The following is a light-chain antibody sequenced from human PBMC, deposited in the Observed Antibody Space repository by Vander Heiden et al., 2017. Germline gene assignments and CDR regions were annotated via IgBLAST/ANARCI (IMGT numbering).Light chain of an antibody. V-gene: IGLV2-8*01. CDR1: SSDVGGYNY. J-gene: IGLJ1*01. CDR3: SSYAGSNNYV. Sequence: QSALTQPPSASGSPGQSVTISCTGTSSDVGGYNYVSWYQQHPGKAPKLMIYEVSKRPSGVPDRFSGSKSGNTASLTVSSLQAEDEADYYCSSYAGSNNYVFGTGTKVTVL. CDR2: EVS.